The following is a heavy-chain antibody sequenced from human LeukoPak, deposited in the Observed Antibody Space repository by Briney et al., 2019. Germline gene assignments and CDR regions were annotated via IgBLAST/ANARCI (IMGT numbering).Heavy chain of an antibody. D-gene: IGHD3-16*01. CDR3: AKGGALDP. J-gene: IGHJ5*02. V-gene: IGHV3-23*01. CDR1: GFTFSSHA. CDR2: ISASGDST. Sequence: GASLRLSCAASGFTFSSHAMSWVRQAAGEGPEWVSVISASGDSTYYADAVKGRFTISRDNSKNTLWLQTNSLRVEDTAVYYCAKGGALDPWGQGTLVTVSS.